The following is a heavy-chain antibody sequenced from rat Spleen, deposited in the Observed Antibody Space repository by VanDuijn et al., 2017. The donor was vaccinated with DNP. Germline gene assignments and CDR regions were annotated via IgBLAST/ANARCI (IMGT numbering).Heavy chain of an antibody. V-gene: IGHV5-25*01. CDR1: GFTFSDYY. J-gene: IGHJ2*01. CDR3: ARQGVYYGLLPYYFDY. D-gene: IGHD1-6*01. Sequence: EVQLVESGGGLVQPGRSLRLSCAASGFTFSDYYMAWVRQAPTKGLEWVASISPSGGSTYYRDSVKGRFTVSRDNAKSSLYLQMDSLRSEDTATYYCARQGVYYGLLPYYFDYWGQGVMVTVSS. CDR2: ISPSGGST.